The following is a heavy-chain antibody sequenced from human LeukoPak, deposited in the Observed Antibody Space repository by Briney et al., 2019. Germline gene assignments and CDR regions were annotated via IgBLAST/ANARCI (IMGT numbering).Heavy chain of an antibody. J-gene: IGHJ4*02. CDR1: GFTFSIYA. CDR2: ISDNGGSI. D-gene: IGHD3-10*01. Sequence: GGSLRLSCSASGFTFSIYAMHWVRQAPGKGLEYVSAISDNGGSIYYADSVEGRFTISRDNSKNTLYLQMSSLRAEDTAVYYCVKAAGSGSYKMWYFDYWGQGTLVTVSS. CDR3: VKAAGSGSYKMWYFDY. V-gene: IGHV3-64D*09.